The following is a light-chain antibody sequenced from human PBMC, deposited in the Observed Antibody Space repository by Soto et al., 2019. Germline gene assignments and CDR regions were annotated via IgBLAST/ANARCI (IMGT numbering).Light chain of an antibody. Sequence: QSVLTQPASVSGSPGQSITISCTGNSSDVGSYNLVSWYQQHPGKAPKVMIYEVNKRPSGVSNRFSGSKSGNMASLTFSGLQAEDEADYYCCSYAGSSTYVFGTGTKVTVL. V-gene: IGLV2-23*02. J-gene: IGLJ1*01. CDR2: EVN. CDR1: SSDVGSYNL. CDR3: CSYAGSSTYV.